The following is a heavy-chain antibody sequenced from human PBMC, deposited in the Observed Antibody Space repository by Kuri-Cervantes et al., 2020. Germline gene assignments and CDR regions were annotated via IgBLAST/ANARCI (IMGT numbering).Heavy chain of an antibody. CDR2: IIPIFGTA. CDR3: ARSGASIAARRFDY. D-gene: IGHD6-6*01. CDR1: GGTFSSYA. Sequence: SVKVSCKASGGTFSSYAISWVRQAPGQGLEWMGGIIPIFGTANYAQKFQGRVTMTRDTSISTAYMELSRLRSDDTAVYYCARSGASIAARRFDYWGQGTLVTVSS. J-gene: IGHJ4*02. V-gene: IGHV1-69*05.